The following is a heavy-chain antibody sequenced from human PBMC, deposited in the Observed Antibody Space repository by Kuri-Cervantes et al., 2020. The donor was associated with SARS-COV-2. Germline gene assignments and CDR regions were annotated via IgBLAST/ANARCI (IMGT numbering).Heavy chain of an antibody. Sequence: SVPVSRLPSTYTFTTYDINWVRQATGQGLEWIGWMNPNSGNTGYAQKFQGRVTITRNTSISTAYMEPGSLRSEYTAVYYCARERAGGWAGDFDYWGQGTLVTVSS. V-gene: IGHV1-8*03. J-gene: IGHJ4*02. CDR3: ARERAGGWAGDFDY. CDR1: TYTFTTYD. D-gene: IGHD2-8*02. CDR2: MNPNSGNT.